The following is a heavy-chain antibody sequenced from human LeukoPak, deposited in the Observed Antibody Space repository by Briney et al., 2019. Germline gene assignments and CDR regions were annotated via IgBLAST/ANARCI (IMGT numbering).Heavy chain of an antibody. J-gene: IGHJ4*02. V-gene: IGHV3-11*01. CDR3: ARDTSGYSGY. Sequence: GGSLRLSCAASGFTFSDYYMNWIRQAPGKGLEWLSYISSSGSAIYYANSVKGRFTISRVNTKKSLYLQMNSLRAEDTAMYYCARDTSGYSGYWGQGTLVTVSS. CDR2: ISSSGSAI. CDR1: GFTFSDYY. D-gene: IGHD3-22*01.